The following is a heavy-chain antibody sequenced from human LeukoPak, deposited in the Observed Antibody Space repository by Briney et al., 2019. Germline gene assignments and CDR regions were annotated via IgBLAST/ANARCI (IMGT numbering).Heavy chain of an antibody. CDR2: INHSGST. CDR1: GGSFSGYY. Sequence: PSETLSLTCAVYGGSFSGYYWSWIRQPPGKGLEWIGEINHSGSTNYNPSLKSRVTISVDTSKNQFSLKLSSVTAADTAVYYCARDRSANSAYWGQGTLVTVSS. D-gene: IGHD4/OR15-4a*01. J-gene: IGHJ4*02. CDR3: ARDRSANSAY. V-gene: IGHV4-34*01.